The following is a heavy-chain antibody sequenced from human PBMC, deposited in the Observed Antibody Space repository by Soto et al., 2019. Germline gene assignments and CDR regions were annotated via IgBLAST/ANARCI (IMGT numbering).Heavy chain of an antibody. Sequence: ASVKVSCKASGYTFTSYGISWVRLAPGQGLEWMGWISAYNGNTNYAQKLQGRVTMTTDTSTSTAYMELRSLRSDDTAVYYCARGSAYGALAEYFQHWGQGTLVTVSS. V-gene: IGHV1-18*01. D-gene: IGHD4-17*01. CDR2: ISAYNGNT. CDR3: ARGSAYGALAEYFQH. CDR1: GYTFTSYG. J-gene: IGHJ1*01.